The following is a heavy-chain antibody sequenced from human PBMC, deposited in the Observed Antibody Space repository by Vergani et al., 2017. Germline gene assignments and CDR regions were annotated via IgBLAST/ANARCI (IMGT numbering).Heavy chain of an antibody. CDR2: ITWNGDTT. J-gene: IGHJ5*02. Sequence: EVQLVESGGGVVQPGGSLRLSCAASGFPFDDYAMHWVRQVPGKGLEWISLITWNGDTTYYADSVRGRFTISRDNTKNSVSLQMNSLRPEDTAFYYCAKDDRNNGYYWFDPWGQGTQVTVSS. V-gene: IGHV3-43*01. CDR1: GFPFDDYA. D-gene: IGHD5-18*01. CDR3: AKDDRNNGYYWFDP.